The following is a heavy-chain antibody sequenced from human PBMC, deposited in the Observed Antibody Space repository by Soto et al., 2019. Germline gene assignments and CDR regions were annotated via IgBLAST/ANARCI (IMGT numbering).Heavy chain of an antibody. D-gene: IGHD4-17*01. V-gene: IGHV3-11*06. CDR1: GFTFSDYY. Sequence: VQLLESGGGLVQPGGSLRLSCAASGFTFSDYYMSWIRQAPGKGLEWVSYISSSSSYTNYADSVKGRFTISRDNAKNSLYLQMNSLRAEDTAVYYCARGYGDYILFPYWGQGTLVTVSS. CDR3: ARGYGDYILFPY. J-gene: IGHJ4*02. CDR2: ISSSSSYT.